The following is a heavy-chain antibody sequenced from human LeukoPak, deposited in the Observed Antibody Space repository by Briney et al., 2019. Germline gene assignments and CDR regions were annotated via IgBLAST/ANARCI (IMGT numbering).Heavy chain of an antibody. CDR1: GFTVSSNY. J-gene: IGHJ4*02. CDR2: IYSGGST. CDR3: AKLINGVEDFDY. D-gene: IGHD2-8*01. V-gene: IGHV3-53*05. Sequence: GGSLRLSCAASGFTVSSNYMSWVRQAPGKGLEWVSVIYSGGSTYYADSVKGRFTISRDNSKNTLYLQMNSLRAEDTAVYYCAKLINGVEDFDYWGQGTLVTVSS.